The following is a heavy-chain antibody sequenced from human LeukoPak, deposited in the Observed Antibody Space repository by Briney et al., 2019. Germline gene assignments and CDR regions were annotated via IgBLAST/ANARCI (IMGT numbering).Heavy chain of an antibody. Sequence: ASVKVSCKASGYTFTSYYMHWVRQAPGQGLEWMGIINPSGGSTSYAQKFQGRVTMTRGTSTSTVYMELSSLRSEDTAVYYCARGEILWFGELLSAFDIWGQGTMVTVSS. CDR2: INPSGGST. CDR1: GYTFTSYY. CDR3: ARGEILWFGELLSAFDI. J-gene: IGHJ3*02. V-gene: IGHV1-46*01. D-gene: IGHD3-10*01.